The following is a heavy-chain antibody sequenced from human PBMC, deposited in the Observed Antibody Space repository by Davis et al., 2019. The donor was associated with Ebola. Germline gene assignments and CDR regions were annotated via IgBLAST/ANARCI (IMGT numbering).Heavy chain of an antibody. J-gene: IGHJ3*02. D-gene: IGHD1-20*01. V-gene: IGHV1-69*13. CDR1: AGTFISYA. Sequence: SVPVSCKASAGTFISYAISWVRQAPGQGLEWMGGIIPIFGTANYGQKFQGSVTITADESTSKAYMELRSLRSDDTAVYYCARDNCNQRRAFDIWGQGTMVTVSS. CDR2: IIPIFGTA. CDR3: ARDNCNQRRAFDI.